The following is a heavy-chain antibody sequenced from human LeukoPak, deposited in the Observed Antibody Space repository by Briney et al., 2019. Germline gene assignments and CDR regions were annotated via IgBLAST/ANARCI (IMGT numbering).Heavy chain of an antibody. J-gene: IGHJ4*02. V-gene: IGHV4-39*01. CDR3: ARHRGRGYY. CDR1: GGSISSSSYY. D-gene: IGHD3-22*01. CDR2: TYYSGST. Sequence: SETLSLTCTVSGGSISSSSYYWGWIRQPPGKGLEWIGSTYYSGSTYYNPSLKSRVTISVDTSKNQFSLKLSSVTAADTAVYYCARHRGRGYYWGQGTLVTVSS.